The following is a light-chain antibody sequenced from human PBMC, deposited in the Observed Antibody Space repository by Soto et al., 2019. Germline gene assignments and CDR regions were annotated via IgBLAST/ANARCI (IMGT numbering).Light chain of an antibody. J-gene: IGKJ3*01. CDR1: QSVSTSF. CDR3: EQYGRSPLFT. V-gene: IGKV3-20*01. CDR2: AAS. Sequence: ELVLPQSPGPLSLSPGARATLSFRASQSVSTSFLAWYQQRPGQSPRLLIYAASSSDTGIPDRFSGSGSGTDFTRTTSRLEVEDFAVYYWEQYGRSPLFTFGTGTKVDIK.